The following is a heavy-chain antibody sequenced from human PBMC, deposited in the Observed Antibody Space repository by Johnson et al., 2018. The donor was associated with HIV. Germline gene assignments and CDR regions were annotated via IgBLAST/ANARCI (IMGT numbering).Heavy chain of an antibody. V-gene: IGHV3-30*14. CDR3: ARDPCTGASCLPGAFDI. J-gene: IGHJ3*02. D-gene: IGHD2-15*01. Sequence: VQLVESGGGVVQPGRSLRLSCAASGFTFSSYAMHWVRQAPGKGLEWVAVIYSGGSTYFADSVKGRFTISRDNSKNTLYLQMNSLRAEDTAVYFCARDPCTGASCLPGAFDIWGQGTLVTVSS. CDR2: IYSGGST. CDR1: GFTFSSYA.